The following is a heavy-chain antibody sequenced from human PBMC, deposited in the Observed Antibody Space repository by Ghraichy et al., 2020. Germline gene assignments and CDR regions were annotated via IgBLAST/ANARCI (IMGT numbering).Heavy chain of an antibody. D-gene: IGHD2-21*02. V-gene: IGHV3-30*18. CDR2: ISYDGSNK. CDR1: GFTFSSYG. J-gene: IGHJ3*02. CDR3: AKEAEPEVVVTAIFGIDYAFDI. Sequence: GGSLRLSCAASGFTFSSYGMHWVRQAPGKGLEWVAVISYDGSNKYYADSVKGRFTISRDNSKNTLYLQMNSLRAEDTAVYYCAKEAEPEVVVTAIFGIDYAFDIWGQGTMVTVSS.